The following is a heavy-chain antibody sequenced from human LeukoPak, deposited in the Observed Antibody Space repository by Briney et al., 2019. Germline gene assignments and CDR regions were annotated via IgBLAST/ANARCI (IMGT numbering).Heavy chain of an antibody. D-gene: IGHD2-2*01. CDR1: GFTLSNFD. CDR3: ARADCSSATCYLRRSWFDP. Sequence: GGSLRLPYAASGFTLSNFDMNWVPQAPGKGLEWGLSISNSRRYKNYKDSVRGRFTISRDDAKNSLYLEMNSLRAEDTAVYYCARADCSSATCYLRRSWFDPWGQGTLVTVSS. CDR2: ISNSRRYK. J-gene: IGHJ5*02. V-gene: IGHV3-21*01.